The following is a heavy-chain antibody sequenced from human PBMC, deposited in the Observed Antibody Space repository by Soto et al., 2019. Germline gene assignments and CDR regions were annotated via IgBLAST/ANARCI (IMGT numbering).Heavy chain of an antibody. D-gene: IGHD3-9*01. J-gene: IGHJ5*02. CDR2: IYWDDDK. V-gene: IGHV2-5*02. CDR3: AHRRYDIFRFDP. Sequence: QITLKESGPTLVKPTQTLTLTCTFSGFSLSTSGVGVGWIRQPPGKALEWLALIYWDDDKRYSPSLKSRLTITKDTSKNQAVLTMTNMDPVDTATYYCAHRRYDIFRFDPWGQGTLVTVSS. CDR1: GFSLSTSGVG.